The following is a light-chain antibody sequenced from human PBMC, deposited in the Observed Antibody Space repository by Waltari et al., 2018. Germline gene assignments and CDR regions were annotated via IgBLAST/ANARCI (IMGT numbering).Light chain of an antibody. V-gene: IGKV2-30*02. CDR1: QSLVHSDGNTY. CDR2: RVS. CDR3: MQATHWPWT. Sequence: DEVMNKYKLTLPVTLGQQASIACRDSQSLVHSDGNTYLNWFQQRPGQSPRRLIYRVSNRDSVVPDRFSGSGSGTDFTLKISRVEAEDVGVYYCMQATHWPWTFGQGTKLEIK. J-gene: IGKJ2*02.